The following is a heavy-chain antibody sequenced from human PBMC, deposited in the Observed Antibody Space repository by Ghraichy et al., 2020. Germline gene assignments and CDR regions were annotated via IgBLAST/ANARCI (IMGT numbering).Heavy chain of an antibody. CDR3: ARRRRRWELHNWFDP. CDR1: GGSFSGYY. D-gene: IGHD2-15*01. J-gene: IGHJ5*02. CDR2: INHSGST. V-gene: IGHV4-34*01. Sequence: ESLNISCAVYGGSFSGYYWSWIRQPPGKGLEWIGEINHSGSTNYNPSLKSRVTISVDTSKNQFSLKLSSVTAADTAVYYCARRRRRWELHNWFDPWGQGTLVTVSS.